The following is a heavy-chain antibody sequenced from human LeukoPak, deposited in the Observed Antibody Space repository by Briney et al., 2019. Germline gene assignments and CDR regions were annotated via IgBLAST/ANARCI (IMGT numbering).Heavy chain of an antibody. V-gene: IGHV3-21*04. CDR2: ISSSSSYI. J-gene: IGHJ6*03. CDR3: AKNGDRGAYCSGGSCYPYFYYYMDV. Sequence: GGSLRLSCAASGFTFSSYSMNWVRQAPGKGLEWVSSISSSSSYIYYADSVKGRFTISRDNAKNSLYLQMNSLRAEDTAIYYCAKNGDRGAYCSGGSCYPYFYYYMDVWGKGTTVTISS. CDR1: GFTFSSYS. D-gene: IGHD2-15*01.